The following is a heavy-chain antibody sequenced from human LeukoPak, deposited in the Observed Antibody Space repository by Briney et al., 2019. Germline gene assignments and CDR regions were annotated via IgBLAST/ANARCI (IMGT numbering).Heavy chain of an antibody. J-gene: IGHJ3*02. Sequence: SETLSLTCAVYGGSFSGYYWSWIRQPPGKGLEWIGYIYYSGSTNYNPSLKSRVTISVDTSKNQFSLKLSSVTAADTAVYYCARDRGDAFDIWGQGTMVTVSS. V-gene: IGHV4-59*01. CDR3: ARDRGDAFDI. CDR2: IYYSGST. CDR1: GGSFSGYY.